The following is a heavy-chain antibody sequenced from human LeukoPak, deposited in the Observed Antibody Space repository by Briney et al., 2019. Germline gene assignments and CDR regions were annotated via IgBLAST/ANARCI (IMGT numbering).Heavy chain of an antibody. CDR3: ARDLERGESLPYYYYYMDV. V-gene: IGHV3-7*01. CDR1: GFTFSSYW. Sequence: GGSLRLSCAASGFTFSSYWMSWVRQAPGKGLEWVAHIKQDGSEKYYVDSVKGRFTISRDNAKNSLYLQMNSLRAEDTAVYYCARDLERGESLPYYYYYMDVWGKGTTVTVSS. CDR2: IKQDGSEK. D-gene: IGHD3-16*01. J-gene: IGHJ6*03.